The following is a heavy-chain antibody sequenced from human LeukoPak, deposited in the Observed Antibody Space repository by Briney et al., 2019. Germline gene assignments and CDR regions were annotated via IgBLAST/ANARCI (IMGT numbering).Heavy chain of an antibody. Sequence: PGGSLRLSCAASGFTFHDFAMHWVRQAPGKGLERVSLISWDGGLTYYADSMEGRFTISRDNSKNSLYLQMNSLRTEDTALYYCAKPRRGTITTGPAYTHWGQGTLVTVSS. D-gene: IGHD4-11*01. CDR1: GFTFHDFA. CDR3: AKPRRGTITTGPAYTH. CDR2: ISWDGGLT. J-gene: IGHJ4*02. V-gene: IGHV3-43D*03.